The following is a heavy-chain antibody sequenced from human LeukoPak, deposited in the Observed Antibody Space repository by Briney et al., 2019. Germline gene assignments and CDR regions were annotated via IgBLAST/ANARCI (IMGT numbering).Heavy chain of an antibody. CDR1: GFTFSSYA. J-gene: IGHJ4*02. V-gene: IGHV3-7*01. CDR3: ARENYFDY. CDR2: IKQDGSEK. Sequence: PGGSLRLSCTASGFTFSSYAMNWVRQAPGKGLEWVANIKQDGSEKYYVDSVKGRSTISRDNAKNSVYLQMNSLRAEDTAVYYCARENYFDYWGQGTLVTVSS.